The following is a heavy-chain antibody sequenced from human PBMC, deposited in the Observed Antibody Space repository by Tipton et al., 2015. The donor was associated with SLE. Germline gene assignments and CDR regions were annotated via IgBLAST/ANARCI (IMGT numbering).Heavy chain of an antibody. CDR3: ARARSPSGTIRAHYFDY. J-gene: IGHJ4*02. CDR1: GFTFSSYS. D-gene: IGHD1-7*01. Sequence: SLRLSCAASGFTFSSYSMSWVRQAPGKGLEWVSSITSSSSYIYYGDSVKGRFTISRDNAKNSLYLQMNSPRAEDTAVYYCARARSPSGTIRAHYFDYWGQGTLVTVSS. CDR2: ITSSSSYI. V-gene: IGHV3-21*03.